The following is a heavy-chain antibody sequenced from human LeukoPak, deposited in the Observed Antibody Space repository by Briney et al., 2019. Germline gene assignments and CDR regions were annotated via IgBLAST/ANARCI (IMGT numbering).Heavy chain of an antibody. CDR2: IWYDGSNK. CDR3: ARAYCSSTSCPLTVDY. J-gene: IGHJ4*02. D-gene: IGHD2-2*01. CDR1: GFTFSSYG. Sequence: GGSLRLSCAASGFTFSSYGMHWVRQAPGKGLEWVAVIWYDGSNKYYADSVKGRFTISRDNSKNTLYLQMNSLRAEDTAVYYCARAYCSSTSCPLTVDYWGQGTLVTVSS. V-gene: IGHV3-33*01.